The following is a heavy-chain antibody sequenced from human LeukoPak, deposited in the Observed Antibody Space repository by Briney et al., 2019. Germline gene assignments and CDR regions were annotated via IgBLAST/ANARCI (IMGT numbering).Heavy chain of an antibody. CDR2: ISGCGGST. Sequence: PGGALRLSCAAPGFTFSSYARSWVRQAPGKVLEWVSAISGCGGSTYYADSVRGRFTISRDNSKNTLYLQMNSLGAEATAVYYCAKVPVGLWFSFYFDYWGQGTLVTVSS. CDR3: AKVPVGLWFSFYFDY. D-gene: IGHD3-10*01. J-gene: IGHJ4*02. CDR1: GFTFSSYA. V-gene: IGHV3-23*01.